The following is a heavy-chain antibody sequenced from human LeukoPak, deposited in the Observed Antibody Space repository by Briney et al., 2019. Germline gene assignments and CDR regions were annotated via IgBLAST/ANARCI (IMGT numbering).Heavy chain of an antibody. CDR1: GFTFSPNA. D-gene: IGHD5-24*01. V-gene: IGHV3-23*01. CDR3: AKDRNAWPTNFDS. Sequence: GGSLRLSYAASGFTFSPNAMNWVRQAPGKGLEWVSGIGGDGRSHYIDSVKGRFTISRDNSKNTLYLQMNSLRAEDTAIYYCAKDRNAWPTNFDSWGQGTLVTVSA. J-gene: IGHJ4*02. CDR2: IGGDGRS.